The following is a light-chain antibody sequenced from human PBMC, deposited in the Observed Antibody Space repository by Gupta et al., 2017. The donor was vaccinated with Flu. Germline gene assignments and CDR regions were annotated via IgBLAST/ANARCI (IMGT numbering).Light chain of an antibody. CDR2: DTN. CDR3: GTWDNTLNGGKV. J-gene: IGLJ3*02. Sequence: QSVLTQPPSVFASPGQKVTISCSGSSSNIGNNYVSWYQQFPGTAPKLLIYDTNRRPSGIPDRFSGSKCGTSATLDITGLQTGDEADYYCGTWDNTLNGGKVFGGGTKLTVL. V-gene: IGLV1-51*01. CDR1: SSNIGNNY.